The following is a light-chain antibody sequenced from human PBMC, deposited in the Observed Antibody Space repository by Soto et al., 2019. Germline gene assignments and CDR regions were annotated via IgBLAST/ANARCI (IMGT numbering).Light chain of an antibody. V-gene: IGKV1-33*01. CDR2: DAS. Sequence: DIQLTQYPSSLSASVGDRVTITCQASQDINHYLNWYQQKPGKAPKLLIFDASSVETGITSRFIGSGSGTHFTFTISSLEPEDIATYHCQQDEDLPLTFGGGTRVELK. CDR1: QDINHY. CDR3: QQDEDLPLT. J-gene: IGKJ4*01.